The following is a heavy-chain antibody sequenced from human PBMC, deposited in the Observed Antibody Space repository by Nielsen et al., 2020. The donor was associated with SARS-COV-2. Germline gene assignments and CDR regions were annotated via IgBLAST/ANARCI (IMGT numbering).Heavy chain of an antibody. D-gene: IGHD3-22*01. Sequence: SCAASGFTFSSYGMHWVRQAPGKGLEWVAVISYDGSNKYYADSVKGRFTISRDNSKNTLYLQMNSLRAEDTAVYYCAKDRYYYDSSGYLFDYWGQGTLVTVSS. J-gene: IGHJ4*02. CDR3: AKDRYYYDSSGYLFDY. CDR1: GFTFSSYG. V-gene: IGHV3-30*18. CDR2: ISYDGSNK.